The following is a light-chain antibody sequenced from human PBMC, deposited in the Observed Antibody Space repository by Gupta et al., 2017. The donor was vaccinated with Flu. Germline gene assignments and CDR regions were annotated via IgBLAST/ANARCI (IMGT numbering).Light chain of an antibody. CDR1: KRIVSNS. CDR2: GAS. CDR3: QQYGGSPRGYT. V-gene: IGKV3-20*01. J-gene: IGKJ2*01. Sequence: RSSSPGERATLSCRVSKRIVSNSLAWYHQNPGQAPRLLIYGASSRATGIPDRFSGSGSGTDFTLTISRLETEDCAVYYCQQYGGSPRGYTFGGGTKLEIK.